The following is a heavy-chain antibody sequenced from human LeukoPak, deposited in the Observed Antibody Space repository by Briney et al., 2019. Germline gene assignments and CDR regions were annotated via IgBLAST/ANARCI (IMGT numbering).Heavy chain of an antibody. D-gene: IGHD3-22*01. CDR2: ISAYNGNT. CDR1: GYTFTNYA. Sequence: ASVKVSCKASGYTFTNYAINWVRQAPGQGLEWMGWISAYNGNTNYVQELQGRVTMTTDTSTSTAYMELRSLRSDDTAVYYCARGDSSGYYAPDYWGQGTLVTVSS. CDR3: ARGDSSGYYAPDY. V-gene: IGHV1-18*01. J-gene: IGHJ4*02.